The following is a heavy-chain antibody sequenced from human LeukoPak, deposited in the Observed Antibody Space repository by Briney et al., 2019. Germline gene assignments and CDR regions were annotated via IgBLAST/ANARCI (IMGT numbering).Heavy chain of an antibody. CDR2: ISYDGSNK. V-gene: IGHV3-30*18. CDR3: AKERVDMVVVPAAYYYYYGMDV. D-gene: IGHD2-2*03. J-gene: IGHJ6*02. Sequence: GGSLRLSCAASGFTFSSYGMHWVRQAPGKGLEWVAVISYDGSNKYYADSVKGRFTISRDNSKNTLYLQMNSLRAEDTAVYYCAKERVDMVVVPAAYYYYYGMDVWGQGTTVTVSS. CDR1: GFTFSSYG.